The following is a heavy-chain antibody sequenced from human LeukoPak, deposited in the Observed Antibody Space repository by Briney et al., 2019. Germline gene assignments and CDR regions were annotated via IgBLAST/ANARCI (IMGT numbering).Heavy chain of an antibody. V-gene: IGHV4-39*01. D-gene: IGHD1-26*01. CDR1: GGSISSSSDY. Sequence: PSETLSLTCTVSGGSISSSSDYWGWIRQPPGKGLEWIGSIYYSGSTYYNPSLKSRVTISVDASKNQFSLTLSSVPAAGTPVYYCAKHSAWDVLSIEYWGQGTLVTVSS. J-gene: IGHJ4*02. CDR2: IYYSGST. CDR3: AKHSAWDVLSIEY.